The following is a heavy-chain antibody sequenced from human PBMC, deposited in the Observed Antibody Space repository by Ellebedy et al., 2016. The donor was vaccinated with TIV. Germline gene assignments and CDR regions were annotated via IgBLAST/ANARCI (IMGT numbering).Heavy chain of an antibody. J-gene: IGHJ3*02. V-gene: IGHV1-24*01. Sequence: AASVKVSCKVSGYSLIELSMHWMRQVPGKGLEWMGGFDPEDGETTYSQKFQVRVTMREDTSTDTSYMELSNLRSEDTAVYFCATESSKSSLVMVTSVHAFDIWGQGTMVTVSS. CDR1: GYSLIELS. D-gene: IGHD2-21*02. CDR2: FDPEDGET. CDR3: ATESSKSSLVMVTSVHAFDI.